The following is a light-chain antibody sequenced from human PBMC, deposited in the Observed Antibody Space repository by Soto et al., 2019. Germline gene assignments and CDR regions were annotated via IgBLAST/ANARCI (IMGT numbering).Light chain of an antibody. J-gene: IGLJ1*01. CDR1: SSDVGAYDY. V-gene: IGLV2-14*03. CDR3: SSYTSSSTRV. CDR2: EVS. Sequence: QSALTRPASVSGSPGQSITISCTGTSSDVGAYDYVSWYQQHPDKAPKLMIYEVSHRPSGVSNRFYGSKSVNTATLTISGLQAEDEADYYCSSYTSSSTRVFGTGTKVTV.